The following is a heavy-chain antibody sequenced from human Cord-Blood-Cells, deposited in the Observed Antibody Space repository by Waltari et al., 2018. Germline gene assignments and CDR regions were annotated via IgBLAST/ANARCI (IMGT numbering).Heavy chain of an antibody. Sequence: QVQLVQSGAEVKKPGASVTVSCKVSGYTLTELSMHWVRQAPGKGLEWMGGFDPEEGETIYAQKFQGRVTMTEDTSTDTAYMELSSLRSEDTAVYYCATEEGYCSGGSCYFDYWGQGTLVTVSS. CDR2: FDPEEGET. CDR1: GYTLTELS. CDR3: ATEEGYCSGGSCYFDY. D-gene: IGHD2-15*01. V-gene: IGHV1-24*01. J-gene: IGHJ4*02.